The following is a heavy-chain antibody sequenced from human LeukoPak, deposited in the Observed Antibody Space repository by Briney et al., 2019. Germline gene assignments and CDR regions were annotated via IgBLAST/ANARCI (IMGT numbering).Heavy chain of an antibody. CDR1: GYTFTSYY. Sequence: ASVKVSCKASGYTFTSYYMHWVRQAPGQGLEWMGWMNPNSGNTGYAQKFQGRVTMTRDTSISTAYMELSSLRSDDTAAYYCARGSRSNYYDSSGYYPDYWGQGTLVTVSS. V-gene: IGHV1-8*02. CDR2: MNPNSGNT. D-gene: IGHD3-22*01. J-gene: IGHJ4*02. CDR3: ARGSRSNYYDSSGYYPDY.